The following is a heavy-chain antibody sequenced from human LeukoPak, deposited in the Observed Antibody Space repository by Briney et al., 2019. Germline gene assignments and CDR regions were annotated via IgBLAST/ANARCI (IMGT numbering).Heavy chain of an antibody. CDR2: ISYTGST. D-gene: IGHD3-10*01. Sequence: SETLSLTCSVSGGSMSNYYWGWIRQPPGKGLEWIGYISYTGSTSYNPSLKSRVNIFLLTPRNQFSLKLSSVTAADTAVYYCARPDTYYYGSGNDYWGQGTLVTVSS. CDR1: GGSMSNYY. CDR3: ARPDTYYYGSGNDY. V-gene: IGHV4-59*08. J-gene: IGHJ4*02.